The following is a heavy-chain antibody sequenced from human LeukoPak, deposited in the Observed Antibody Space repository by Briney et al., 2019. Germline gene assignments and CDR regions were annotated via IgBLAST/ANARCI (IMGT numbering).Heavy chain of an antibody. CDR3: ASDGEGDEGWDY. V-gene: IGHV4-61*01. J-gene: IGHJ4*02. CDR1: GVSPSVATTRHY. CDR2: IRFSGT. Sequence: SGSLSLTPAVPGVSPSVATTRHYCAWLRQCPGKGLEGIGRIRFSGTNCTPSLESRVTLSPDTSKNQFSLRLISVPAPETALYLCASDGEGDEGWDYWSQGTLVTVSS. D-gene: IGHD2-15*01.